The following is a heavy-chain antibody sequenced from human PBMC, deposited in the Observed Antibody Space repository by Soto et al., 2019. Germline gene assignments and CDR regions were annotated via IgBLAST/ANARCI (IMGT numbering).Heavy chain of an antibody. Sequence: QVQLQESGPGLVKPSETLSLTCTVSGGSISSYYWSWIRQPPGKGLEWIGYIYYSGSTNYNPSLKSRFTISVATSKNTFTLTLSSVTAADTAVYYCARGDPLLWFGEKVYYGMDVWGQGTTVTVSS. J-gene: IGHJ6*02. CDR2: IYYSGST. CDR1: GGSISSYY. CDR3: ARGDPLLWFGEKVYYGMDV. D-gene: IGHD3-10*01. V-gene: IGHV4-59*01.